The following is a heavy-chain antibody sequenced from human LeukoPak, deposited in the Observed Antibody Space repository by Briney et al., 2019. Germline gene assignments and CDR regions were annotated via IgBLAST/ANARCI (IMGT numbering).Heavy chain of an antibody. Sequence: GGSLRLSCAASGFTFDDYAMHWVRQAPGKGLEWVSLISWDGGSTYYADSVKGRFTISRGNSKSSLYLQMNSLRAEDTALYYCAKGPVRGSYRYGYFDYWGQGTLVTVSS. CDR1: GFTFDDYA. CDR3: AKGPVRGSYRYGYFDY. J-gene: IGHJ4*02. V-gene: IGHV3-43D*03. D-gene: IGHD3-16*02. CDR2: ISWDGGST.